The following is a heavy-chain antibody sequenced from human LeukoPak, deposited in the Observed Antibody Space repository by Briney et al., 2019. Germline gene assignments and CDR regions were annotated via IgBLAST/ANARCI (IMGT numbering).Heavy chain of an antibody. CDR3: AVQRTLWQQVLDH. D-gene: IGHD6-13*01. CDR2: ITSGSSYR. V-gene: IGHV3-21*04. J-gene: IGHJ4*02. CDR1: GFTFSSYS. Sequence: GGSLRLSCAASGFTFSSYSMNWVRQAPGKGLEWVSSITSGSSYRFYADSVKGRFTISRDNSKNTLSLQMNSLRAEDTAVYYCAVQRTLWQQVLDHWGQGTLVTVSS.